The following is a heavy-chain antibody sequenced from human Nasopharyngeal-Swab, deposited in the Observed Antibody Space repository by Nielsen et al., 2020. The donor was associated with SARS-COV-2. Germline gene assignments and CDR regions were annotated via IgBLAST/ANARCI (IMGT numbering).Heavy chain of an antibody. CDR1: GYSFTSYW. D-gene: IGHD6-6*01. CDR3: ARQYSSSSY. V-gene: IGHV5-10-1*01. CDR2: IDPSDSYT. Sequence: KVSCKGSGYSFTSYWISWVRQMPGKGLEWMGRIDPSDSYTNYSPSFQGHVTISADKSISTAYLQWSSLKASDTVMYYCARQYSSSSYWGQGTLVTVSS. J-gene: IGHJ4*02.